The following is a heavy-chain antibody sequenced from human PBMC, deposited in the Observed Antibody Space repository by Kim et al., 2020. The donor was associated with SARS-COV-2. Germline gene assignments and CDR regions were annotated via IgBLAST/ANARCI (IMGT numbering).Heavy chain of an antibody. V-gene: IGHV1-18*01. CDR3: ARDLGYGGNSDAFDI. J-gene: IGHJ3*02. D-gene: IGHD2-21*02. Sequence: QRLQGRVTMTTDTSTSTAYMELRSLRSDDTAVYYCARDLGYGGNSDAFDIWGQGTMVTVSS.